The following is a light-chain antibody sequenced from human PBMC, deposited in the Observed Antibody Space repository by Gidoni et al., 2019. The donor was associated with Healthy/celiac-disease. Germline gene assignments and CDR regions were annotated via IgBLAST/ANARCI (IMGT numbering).Light chain of an antibody. CDR1: QSVSSY. J-gene: IGKJ5*01. CDR2: DAS. Sequence: DIVLTQSPATLSLSPGERATLSCRASQSVSSYLAWYQQKPGQAPRLLIYDASNRATGITARFSGSGSGTDFTLTISSLEPEDFAVYCCQQRSDFGQGTRLEIK. V-gene: IGKV3-11*01. CDR3: QQRSD.